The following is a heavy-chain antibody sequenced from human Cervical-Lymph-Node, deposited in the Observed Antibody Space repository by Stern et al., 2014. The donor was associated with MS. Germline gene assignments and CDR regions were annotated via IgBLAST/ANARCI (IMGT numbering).Heavy chain of an antibody. J-gene: IGHJ4*02. CDR2: IVPLFPAP. Sequence: QMQLVQSGAEVKKPGSSVKVSCKASGDNFSTYAINWLRQAPGQGLEWVGVIVPLFPAPDYAHRLQGRVPITGDGPTSTVFLELSSLRSDDTAVYYCARGSAYFDFWISSYGHFEYWGQGSLITVSS. CDR3: ARGSAYFDFWISSYGHFEY. CDR1: GDNFSTYA. V-gene: IGHV1-69*01. D-gene: IGHD3-3*01.